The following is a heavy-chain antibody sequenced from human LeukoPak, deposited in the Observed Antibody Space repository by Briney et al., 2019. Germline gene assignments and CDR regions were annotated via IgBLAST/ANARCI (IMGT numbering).Heavy chain of an antibody. CDR3: ARNTHYYDSSGYYYVPNFDY. Sequence: ASVKVSCKASGYTFTGYYMHWVRQAPGQGLEWMGWINPNSGGTNYAQKFQGRVTMTRDTSISTAYMELSRLRSDDTAVYYCARNTHYYDSSGYYYVPNFDYWGQGTLVTVSS. V-gene: IGHV1-2*02. CDR2: INPNSGGT. D-gene: IGHD3-22*01. CDR1: GYTFTGYY. J-gene: IGHJ4*02.